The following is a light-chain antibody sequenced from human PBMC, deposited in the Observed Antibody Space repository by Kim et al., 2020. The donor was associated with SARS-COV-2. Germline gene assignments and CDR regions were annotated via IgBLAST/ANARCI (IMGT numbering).Light chain of an antibody. CDR1: SSNIGAGYD. J-gene: IGLJ3*02. Sequence: QSVLTQPPSVSGAPGQGVTISCTGSSSNIGAGYDVHWYQQLPGTAPKLLISGNNNRPSGVPDRFSGSKSGTSASLAITGLQAEDEADYYCQSYDSSLRGSVFGGGTQLTVL. CDR2: GNN. CDR3: QSYDSSLRGSV. V-gene: IGLV1-40*01.